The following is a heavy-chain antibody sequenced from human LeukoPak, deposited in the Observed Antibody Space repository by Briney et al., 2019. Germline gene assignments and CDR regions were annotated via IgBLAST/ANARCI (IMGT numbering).Heavy chain of an antibody. D-gene: IGHD3-3*01. J-gene: IGHJ4*02. CDR3: ARDHDFWSGYLGY. V-gene: IGHV3-74*01. CDR1: GFTFSSYW. CDR2: INSDGSST. Sequence: GGSLRLSCAASGFTFSSYWMHWVRQAPGKGLVWVSRINSDGSSTSYADSVKGRFTFSRDNAKNTVYLQMNSLRAEDTAVYYCARDHDFWSGYLGYWGQGTLVTVSS.